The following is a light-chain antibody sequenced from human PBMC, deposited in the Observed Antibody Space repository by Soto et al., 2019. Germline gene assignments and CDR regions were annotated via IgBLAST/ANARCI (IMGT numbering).Light chain of an antibody. Sequence: QSVLTQPPSLSGAPGQNIIISCTGGGSNIGAGFDVRWYQQLPGTAPKLLIYGNTNRPSGVPDRFSGSKSGTSASLVITGLQAEDEADYYCQSYDTGLSGPVVFGGGPSSPS. CDR1: GSNIGAGFD. J-gene: IGLJ2*01. CDR3: QSYDTGLSGPVV. CDR2: GNT. V-gene: IGLV1-40*01.